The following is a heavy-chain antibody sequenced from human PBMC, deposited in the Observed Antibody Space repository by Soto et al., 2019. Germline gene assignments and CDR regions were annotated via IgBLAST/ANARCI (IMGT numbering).Heavy chain of an antibody. CDR1: GFSFSDYW. Sequence: VGSLRLSCVASGFSFSDYWMSWVRQAPGKGPEWVANIKFDGSVKQYVDSVRGRFSISRDNFRNSLFLQMNSLRAGDTAIYYCVKDGGYCSSATCYTPRHHYFDSWGQGTLVTVSS. CDR3: VKDGGYCSSATCYTPRHHYFDS. J-gene: IGHJ4*02. CDR2: IKFDGSVK. V-gene: IGHV3-7*03. D-gene: IGHD2-2*02.